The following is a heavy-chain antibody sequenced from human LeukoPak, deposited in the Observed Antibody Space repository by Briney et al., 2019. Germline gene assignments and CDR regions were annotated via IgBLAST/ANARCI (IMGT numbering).Heavy chain of an antibody. CDR1: GFTFDDYA. CDR3: IKDLRLDLHFDAFDD. V-gene: IGHV3-9*01. Sequence: GGSLRLSCAASGFTFDDYAMHWVRQTPGKGLEWVSSISWDSGSSVYADSVKGRFTISRDNAKNSLYLQMNSLRPEDTALYYCIKDLRLDLHFDAFDDWGQGTMVTVSS. CDR2: ISWDSGSS. J-gene: IGHJ3*01. D-gene: IGHD1-7*01.